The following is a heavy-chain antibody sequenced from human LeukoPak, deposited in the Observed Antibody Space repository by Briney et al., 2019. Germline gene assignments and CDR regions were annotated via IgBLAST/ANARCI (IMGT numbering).Heavy chain of an antibody. CDR3: ARDRYDYVWGSYVFDY. CDR2: ISSSGSTI. CDR1: GFTFSSYE. D-gene: IGHD3-16*01. Sequence: PGGSLRLSCAASGFTFSSYEMNWVRQAPGKGLEWVSYISSSGSTIYYADSVKGRFTISRDNGKNSLYLQMNSLRAEDTAVYYCARDRYDYVWGSYVFDYWGQGTLVTVSS. V-gene: IGHV3-48*03. J-gene: IGHJ4*02.